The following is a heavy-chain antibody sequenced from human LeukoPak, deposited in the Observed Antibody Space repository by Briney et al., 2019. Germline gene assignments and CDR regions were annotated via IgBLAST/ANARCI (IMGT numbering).Heavy chain of an antibody. CDR1: GGSISSSGYY. V-gene: IGHV4-30-4*08. CDR3: ARGQGATDY. Sequence: SETLSLTCTVSGGSISSSGYYWGWIRQPPGKGLEWIGYIYYSGSTYYNPSLKSRVTISVDTSKNQFSLKLSSVTAADTAVYYCARGQGATDYWGQGTLVTVSS. CDR2: IYYSGST. D-gene: IGHD1-26*01. J-gene: IGHJ4*02.